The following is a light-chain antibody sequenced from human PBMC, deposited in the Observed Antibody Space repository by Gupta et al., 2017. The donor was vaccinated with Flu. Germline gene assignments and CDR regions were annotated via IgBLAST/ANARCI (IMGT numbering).Light chain of an antibody. Sequence: QSALTQPASVSGSPGQSITISCTGTSTDVGAYNYVSWYQQHPGKVPKLMMYEVSNRPSGISTRFSGSKSGNTASLTISGLQAEDEADYYCSSYTGSSSPYVFGTGTKVTVL. CDR2: EVS. CDR3: SSYTGSSSPYV. V-gene: IGLV2-14*01. CDR1: STDVGAYNY. J-gene: IGLJ1*01.